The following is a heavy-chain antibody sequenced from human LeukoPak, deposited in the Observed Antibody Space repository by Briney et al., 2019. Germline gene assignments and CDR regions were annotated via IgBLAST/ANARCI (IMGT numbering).Heavy chain of an antibody. D-gene: IGHD3-22*01. Sequence: ASVKVSRKASGCTFTNYGISWVRQAPGQGLEWMGWINTYNGNTNYAQKFQGRVTMTTDTSTSTAYMELRSLRSDDTAVYYCARVVLDHYYDSSGYLGTLDYWGQGTLVTVSS. CDR1: GCTFTNYG. CDR2: INTYNGNT. CDR3: ARVVLDHYYDSSGYLGTLDY. J-gene: IGHJ4*02. V-gene: IGHV1-18*01.